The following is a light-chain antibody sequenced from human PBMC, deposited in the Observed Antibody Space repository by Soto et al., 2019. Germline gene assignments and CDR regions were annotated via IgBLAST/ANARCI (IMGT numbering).Light chain of an antibody. CDR2: GVS. Sequence: VESQGPGSLSESRRGRANGYSRASQSVSSKLAWFQQNPGQAPSLLIYGVSTRATGVPVRYRGSGSGTQFTHTCYSLQSDYCAVYYCQQHKIRPLPVGQGTKVDIK. J-gene: IGKJ2*01. CDR1: QSVSSK. V-gene: IGKV3-15*01. CDR3: QQHKIRPLP.